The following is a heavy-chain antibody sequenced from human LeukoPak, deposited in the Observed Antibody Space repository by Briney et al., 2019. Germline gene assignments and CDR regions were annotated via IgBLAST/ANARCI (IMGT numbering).Heavy chain of an antibody. J-gene: IGHJ3*02. CDR1: GFTFSSYG. D-gene: IGHD3/OR15-3a*01. V-gene: IGHV3-30*18. CDR3: AKERTGYAFDI. CDR2: ISYDGSNK. Sequence: GGSLRLSCAASGFTFSSYGTHWVRQAPGKGLEWVAVISYDGSNKYYADSVKGRFTISRDNSKNTLYLQMNSLRAEDTAVYYCAKERTGYAFDIWGQGTMVTVSS.